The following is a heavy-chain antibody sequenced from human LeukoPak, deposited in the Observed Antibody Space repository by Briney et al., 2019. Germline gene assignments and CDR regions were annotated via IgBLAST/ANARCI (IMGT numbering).Heavy chain of an antibody. CDR3: ARRWLGSGNPFDP. CDR2: IYYSGST. Sequence: SETLSLTCAVYGGSFSGYYWSWIRQPPGKGLEWIGYIYYSGSTNYNPSLKSRVTISVDTSKNQFSLKLSSVTAADTAVYYCARRWLGSGNPFDPWGQGTLVTVSS. CDR1: GGSFSGYY. J-gene: IGHJ5*02. D-gene: IGHD3-10*01. V-gene: IGHV4-59*08.